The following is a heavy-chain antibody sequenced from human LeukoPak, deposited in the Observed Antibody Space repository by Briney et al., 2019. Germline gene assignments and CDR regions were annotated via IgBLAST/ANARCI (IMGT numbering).Heavy chain of an antibody. CDR3: AGERYYDSTRRAYFYYYIDV. CDR1: GYTFSNYG. D-gene: IGHD3-22*01. V-gene: IGHV1-18*01. CDR2: ISAYNGYT. Sequence: ASVKVSCKSSGYTFSNYGITWVRQAPGQGLEWMGWISAYNGYTSYAQKVQGRVTMTTDTSTSTAYMELRSLRSDDSAVYYCAGERYYDSTRRAYFYYYIDVWGKGTTVTVSS. J-gene: IGHJ6*03.